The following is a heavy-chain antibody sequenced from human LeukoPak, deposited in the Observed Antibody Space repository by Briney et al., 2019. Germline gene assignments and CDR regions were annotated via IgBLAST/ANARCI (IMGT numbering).Heavy chain of an antibody. D-gene: IGHD3-10*01. CDR2: INPNSGGT. CDR3: ARDRGVGRSSYGSGNLGY. CDR1: GYTFTGYY. V-gene: IGHV1-2*02. Sequence: ASVKVSCKASGYTFTGYYMHWVRQAPGQGLEWMGWINPNSGGTNYAQKFQGRVTMTRDTSNSTAYMELSRLRSDDTAVYYCARDRGVGRSSYGSGNLGYWGQGTLVTVSS. J-gene: IGHJ4*02.